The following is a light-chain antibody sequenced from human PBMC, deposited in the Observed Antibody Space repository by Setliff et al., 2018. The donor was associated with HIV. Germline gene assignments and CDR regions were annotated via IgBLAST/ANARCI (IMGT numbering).Light chain of an antibody. V-gene: IGLV2-14*03. CDR1: SSDVGVYNY. Sequence: SALTQPASVSGSPGQSITISCTGTSSDVGVYNYVSWYQQHPGKAPKLMISDVSNRPSGVSNRFSGSKSGNTASLTISGLQAEDEADYYCSSYTSSTPLYVFGTGTKVTVL. CDR3: SSYTSSTPLYV. J-gene: IGLJ1*01. CDR2: DVS.